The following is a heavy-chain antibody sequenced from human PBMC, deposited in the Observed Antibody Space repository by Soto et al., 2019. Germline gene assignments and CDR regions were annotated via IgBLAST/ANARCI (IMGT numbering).Heavy chain of an antibody. Sequence: QVQLVQSGAEVKKPGASVKVSCKTSGYSFSEFRMHWVRQAPGQGLEWMGWVNPINGNTNYAQDFQATVTMTREASTKTVYMELSSLTADDTSTVYCARENWHFDYWGQGTLITVSS. J-gene: IGHJ4*02. V-gene: IGHV1-2*02. CDR2: VNPINGNT. CDR3: ARENWHFDY. CDR1: GYSFSEFR.